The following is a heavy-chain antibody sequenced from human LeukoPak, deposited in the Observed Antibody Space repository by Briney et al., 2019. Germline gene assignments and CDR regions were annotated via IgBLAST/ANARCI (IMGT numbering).Heavy chain of an antibody. V-gene: IGHV3-23*01. CDR3: ARVPKWELRSTLFDY. D-gene: IGHD1-26*01. CDR2: ISGSGGST. CDR1: GFTFSSYA. Sequence: GGSLRLSCAASGFTFSSYAMSWVRQAPGKGLEWVSAISGSGGSTYYADSVKGRFTISRDNAKNSLYLQMNSLRAEDTAVYYCARVPKWELRSTLFDYWGQGTLVTVSS. J-gene: IGHJ4*02.